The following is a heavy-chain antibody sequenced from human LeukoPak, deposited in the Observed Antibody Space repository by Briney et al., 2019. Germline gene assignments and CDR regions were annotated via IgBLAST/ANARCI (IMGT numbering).Heavy chain of an antibody. CDR1: GGSISSCY. D-gene: IGHD6-13*01. CDR2: IYYSGST. V-gene: IGHV4-59*08. J-gene: IGHJ3*02. Sequence: PSETLSLTCTVSGGSISSCYWSWIRQPPGKGLEWIGYIYYSGSTNYNPSLKSRVTISVDTSKNQFSLKLSSVTAADTAVYYCAGSIAAAGTPGAFDIWGQGTMVTVSS. CDR3: AGSIAAAGTPGAFDI.